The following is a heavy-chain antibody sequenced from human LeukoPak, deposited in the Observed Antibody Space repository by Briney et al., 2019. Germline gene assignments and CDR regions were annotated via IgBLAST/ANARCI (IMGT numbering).Heavy chain of an antibody. V-gene: IGHV3-7*02. Sequence: GGSLRLSCAASGFTFSNYWMSWVRQTPGKGLEWVSTINQGGSETYYVDSVKGRFTISRDNSKNSLYLQMNSLRAEDTAVYYCASYSVNYSGFYYWGEETLVTASS. J-gene: IGHJ4*02. CDR1: GFTFSNYW. CDR3: ASYSVNYSGFYY. CDR2: INQGGSET. D-gene: IGHD1-26*01.